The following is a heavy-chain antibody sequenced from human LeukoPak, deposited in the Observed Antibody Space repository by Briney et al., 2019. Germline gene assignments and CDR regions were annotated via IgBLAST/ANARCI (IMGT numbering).Heavy chain of an antibody. CDR2: IYPDDSDT. D-gene: IGHD3-22*01. CDR3: ARPNITSYYDSRGYDAFDV. CDR1: GYRFNAYW. Sequence: GESLKISCKGSGYRFNAYWIAWVRQMPGKGLEWMGIIYPDDSDTRYSPSFQGQVTISADKSVRTAYLQWSSLKASDTAMYYCARPNITSYYDSRGYDAFDVWGQGSMVTVSS. V-gene: IGHV5-51*01. J-gene: IGHJ3*01.